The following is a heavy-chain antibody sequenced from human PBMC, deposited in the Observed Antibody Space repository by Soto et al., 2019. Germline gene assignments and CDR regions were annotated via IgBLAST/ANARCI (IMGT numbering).Heavy chain of an antibody. CDR1: GFTFSSYS. V-gene: IGHV3-21*01. Sequence: GGSLRLSCAASGFTFSSYSTNWVRQAPGKGLEWVSSISSSSSYIYYADSVKGRFTISRDNAKNSLYLQMNSLRAEDTAVYYCARAPKYYDYVWGIHNWFDPWGQGTLVTVSS. CDR2: ISSSSSYI. CDR3: ARAPKYYDYVWGIHNWFDP. D-gene: IGHD3-16*01. J-gene: IGHJ5*02.